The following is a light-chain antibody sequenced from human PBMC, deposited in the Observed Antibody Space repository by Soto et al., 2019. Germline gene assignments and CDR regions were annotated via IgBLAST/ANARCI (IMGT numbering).Light chain of an antibody. CDR3: LQYNGYSPRT. CDR2: DAS. CDR1: QSISSW. Sequence: DIQRTQSPSTLPSSERDRVTVSCRASQSISSWLAWYQQKPGKAPKLLIYDASSLESGVPSRFSGSGSGTEFTLTISSLQPDDFATYYCLQYNGYSPRTFGQGTKVDIK. J-gene: IGKJ1*01. V-gene: IGKV1-5*01.